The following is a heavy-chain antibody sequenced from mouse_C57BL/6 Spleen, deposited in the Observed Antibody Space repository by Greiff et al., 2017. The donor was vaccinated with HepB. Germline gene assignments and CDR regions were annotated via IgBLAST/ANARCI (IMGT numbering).Heavy chain of an antibody. V-gene: IGHV1-22*01. Sequence: EVKVVESGPELVKPGASVKMSCKASGYTFTDYNMHWVKQSHGKSLEWIGYINPNNGGTSYNQKFKGKATLTVNKSSSTAYMELRSLTSEDSAVYYCARIYYGNYGRGAMDYWGQGTSVTVSS. D-gene: IGHD2-1*01. CDR3: ARIYYGNYGRGAMDY. J-gene: IGHJ4*01. CDR2: INPNNGGT. CDR1: GYTFTDYN.